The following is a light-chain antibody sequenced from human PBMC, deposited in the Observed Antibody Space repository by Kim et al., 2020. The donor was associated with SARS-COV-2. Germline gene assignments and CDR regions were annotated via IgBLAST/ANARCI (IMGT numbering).Light chain of an antibody. J-gene: IGKJ2*01. CDR1: QSVLSSSNNRNY. Sequence: DIVMAQSPDSLAVSLGERATINCKSSQSVLSSSNNRNYLAWYQQKPGQPPKLLIYWASTRQSGVPDRFSGSGSGTDFTLTISSLQAEDVAVYYCQQYYTTPPRTFGQGTKLEI. CDR3: QQYYTTPPRT. CDR2: WAS. V-gene: IGKV4-1*01.